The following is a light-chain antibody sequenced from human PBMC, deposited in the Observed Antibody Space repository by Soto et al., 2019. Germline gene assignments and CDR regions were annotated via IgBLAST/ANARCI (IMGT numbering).Light chain of an antibody. CDR2: GNS. J-gene: IGLJ1*01. CDR1: SSNIGAGYD. Sequence: QSVLTQPPSVSGAPGQRVTISCTGSSSNIGAGYDVHWYQQLPGTAPKLLIYGNSNRPSGVPDRFSGSKSGTSASLAIIGLQAEDEADYYCQSYDSSLSGSNYVFGTGTKLTVL. V-gene: IGLV1-40*01. CDR3: QSYDSSLSGSNYV.